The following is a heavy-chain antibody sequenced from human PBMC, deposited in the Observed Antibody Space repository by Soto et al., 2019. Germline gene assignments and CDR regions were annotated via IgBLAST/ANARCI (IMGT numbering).Heavy chain of an antibody. D-gene: IGHD3-22*01. J-gene: IGHJ4*02. CDR2: INSDGSST. CDR1: ALTFSSYW. V-gene: IGHV3-74*01. CDR3: ERDPYYYDSSGYLDY. Sequence: GGSLRLSCAASALTFSSYWMHWVRHAPGKGLGWVSRINSDGSSTSYADSVKGRFTISRDNAKNTLYLQMNSLRAEDTAVYYCERDPYYYDSSGYLDYWGQGTLVTVSS.